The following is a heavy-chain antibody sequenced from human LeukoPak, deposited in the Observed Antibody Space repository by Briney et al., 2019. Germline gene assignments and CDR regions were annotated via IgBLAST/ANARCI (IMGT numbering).Heavy chain of an antibody. CDR1: GGSISSGGYY. CDR3: ARGHSSSENWFDP. J-gene: IGHJ5*02. D-gene: IGHD6-6*01. V-gene: IGHV4-31*03. Sequence: PSETLSLTCTVSGGSISSGGYYWRWIRQHPGKGLEWIGYIYYSGSTYYNPALKSRVIISVDTSKNQFSLKLSSVTAADTAVYYCARGHSSSENWFDPWGQGTLVTVSS. CDR2: IYYSGST.